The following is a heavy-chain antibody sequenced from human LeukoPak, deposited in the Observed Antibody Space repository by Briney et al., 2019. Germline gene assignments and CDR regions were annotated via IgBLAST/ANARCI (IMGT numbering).Heavy chain of an antibody. J-gene: IGHJ5*01. Sequence: GGSLRLSCAASGFTFSSYSMNWVRQAPGKGLEWVSYISSSSSTIYCADSVKGRFTISRDNAKNSLYLQMNSLRAEDTAVYYCARDLCSSTSCYAGWFDPWGQGTLVAVSS. CDR3: ARDLCSSTSCYAGWFDP. V-gene: IGHV3-48*01. CDR2: ISSSSSTI. D-gene: IGHD2-2*01. CDR1: GFTFSSYS.